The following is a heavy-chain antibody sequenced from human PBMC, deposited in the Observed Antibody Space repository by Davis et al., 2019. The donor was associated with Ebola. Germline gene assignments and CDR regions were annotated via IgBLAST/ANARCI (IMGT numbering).Heavy chain of an antibody. D-gene: IGHD3-3*01. CDR3: ARENFWSGYYYYYYMDV. Sequence: SETLSLTCTVSGGSISSGGYYWSWIRQPPGKGLEWIGYIYYSGSTNYNPSLKSRVTISVDTSKNQFSLKLSSVTAADTAVYYCARENFWSGYYYYYYMDVWGKGTTVTVSS. J-gene: IGHJ6*03. CDR1: GGSISSGGYY. V-gene: IGHV4-61*08. CDR2: IYYSGST.